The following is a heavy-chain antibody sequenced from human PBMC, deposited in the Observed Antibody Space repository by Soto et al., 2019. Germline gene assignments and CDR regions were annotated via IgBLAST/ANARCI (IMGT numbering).Heavy chain of an antibody. Sequence: SETLSLTCTVSGGSMRTYYWGWIRQPAGKPLEWIGRIYPSGTTNYNPSLKRRVTLSLDTSKNQFSLNLSSVTAADTAVYYCAREGASGFGMDVWGQGTTVTVSS. CDR1: GGSMRTYY. CDR2: IYPSGTT. CDR3: AREGASGFGMDV. D-gene: IGHD1-26*01. J-gene: IGHJ6*02. V-gene: IGHV4-4*07.